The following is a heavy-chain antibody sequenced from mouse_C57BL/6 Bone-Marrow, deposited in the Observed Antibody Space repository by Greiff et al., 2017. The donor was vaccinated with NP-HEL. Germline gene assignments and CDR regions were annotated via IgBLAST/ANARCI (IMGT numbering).Heavy chain of an antibody. CDR1: GYTFTSYT. D-gene: IGHD1-1*01. CDR3: AGGPYYYGSSSAWFAY. Sequence: QVQLQQSGAELARPGASVKMSCKASGYTFTSYTMHWVKQRPGQGLEWIGYINPSSGYTKYNQKFKDKATLTADKSASTAYMQLSSLTSEDSAVYYCAGGPYYYGSSSAWFAYWGQGTLVTVSA. V-gene: IGHV1-4*01. CDR2: INPSSGYT. J-gene: IGHJ3*01.